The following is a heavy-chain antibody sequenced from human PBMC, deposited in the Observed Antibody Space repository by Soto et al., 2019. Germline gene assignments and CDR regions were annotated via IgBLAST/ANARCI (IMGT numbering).Heavy chain of an antibody. CDR2: INPATGAA. CDR3: ARGGGVGVAGSAAFDM. J-gene: IGHJ3*02. Sequence: QLHLVQSGAVVKKPGASVTVSCSASGYPVTAYYMHWVRQAPGRGLEWMGGINPATGAAKYTQTFQGRVTMTGATSTSTVVSELSGLTSADTAVFFLARGGGVGVAGSAAFDMWGQGTLVTVSS. D-gene: IGHD3-3*01. CDR1: GYPVTAYY. V-gene: IGHV1-2*02.